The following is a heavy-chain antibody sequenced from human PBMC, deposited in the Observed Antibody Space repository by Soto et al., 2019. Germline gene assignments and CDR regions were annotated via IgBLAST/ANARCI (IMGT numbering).Heavy chain of an antibody. J-gene: IGHJ6*02. CDR3: ARQGFGPLHGLVDV. V-gene: IGHV4-59*08. CDR1: GGSISSYY. Sequence: QVQLQESGPGLVKPSETLSLSCTVSGGSISSYYWSWFRQSQGKRMEWIGYVHHSWGSSYNPSLQSRVGISLDTSKSQFSLKLTSVTATDTAVYYCARQGFGPLHGLVDVWGQGTTVTVSS. CDR2: VHHSWGS. D-gene: IGHD3-10*01.